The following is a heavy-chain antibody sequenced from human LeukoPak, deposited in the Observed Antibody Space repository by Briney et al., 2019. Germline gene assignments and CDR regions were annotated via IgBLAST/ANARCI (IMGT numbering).Heavy chain of an antibody. CDR2: IYYSGST. Sequence: PSQTLSLTCTVSGGSISSYYWSWIRQPPGKGLVWIGYIYYSGSTNYNPSLKSRVTISVDTSKNQSSLKLSSVTAADTAVYYCARVRRLIGYCSSTSCYAPYYYYYMDVWGKGTTVTVSS. CDR3: ARVRRLIGYCSSTSCYAPYYYYYMDV. CDR1: GGSISSYY. V-gene: IGHV4-59*01. J-gene: IGHJ6*03. D-gene: IGHD2-2*01.